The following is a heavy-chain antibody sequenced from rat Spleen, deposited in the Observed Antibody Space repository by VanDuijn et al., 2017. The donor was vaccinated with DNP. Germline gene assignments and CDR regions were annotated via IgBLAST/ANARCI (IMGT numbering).Heavy chain of an antibody. V-gene: IGHV3-3*01. D-gene: IGHD5-1*01. J-gene: IGHJ2*01. Sequence: EVQLQESGPGLVKPSQSLSLTCSVTGYSITSSFRWSWIRKFPGDKLEWMGYITGEGSTNSNPSLKSRIPITKDTYQNQFFLQVNSVTTEDTATYYCSIQLGVFDYWGQGVMVTVSS. CDR3: SIQLGVFDY. CDR2: ITGEGST. CDR1: GYSITSSFR.